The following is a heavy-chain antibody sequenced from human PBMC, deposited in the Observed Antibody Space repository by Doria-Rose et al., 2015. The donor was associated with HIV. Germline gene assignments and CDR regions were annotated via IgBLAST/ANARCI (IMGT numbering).Heavy chain of an antibody. CDR3: ARMGSYRERDY. V-gene: IGHV4-31*03. Sequence: QVQLQESGPGLVKPSETLSLTCSVSGASVSSRGYYWNWIRQVPGKGLESLGYTYYTGTSDYSPSLKSRLNMAVDTSKNQFSLKLSFVTVADTAVYYCARMGSYRERDYWGKGALVSVSA. CDR1: GASVSSRGYY. D-gene: IGHD3-3*01. J-gene: IGHJ4*02. CDR2: TYYTGTS.